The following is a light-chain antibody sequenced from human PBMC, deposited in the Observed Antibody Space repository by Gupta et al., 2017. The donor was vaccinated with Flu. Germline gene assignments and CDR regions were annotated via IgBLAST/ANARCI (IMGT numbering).Light chain of an antibody. V-gene: IGLV6-57*01. CDR1: SGSIASNY. CDR2: DDD. J-gene: IGLJ2*01. Sequence: NLMLTQPHSVSESPGKTVTISCTRISGSIASNYVHWYQQRPGSSPTSVIYDDDQRPSGVPDRFSCSIDSSSNAASLTISGQKTEDDADYYHQSYDSSDHVVFGEGTKLTVL. CDR3: QSYDSSDHVV.